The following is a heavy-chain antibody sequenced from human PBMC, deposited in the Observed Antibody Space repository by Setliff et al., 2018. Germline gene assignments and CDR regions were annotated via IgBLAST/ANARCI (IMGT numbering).Heavy chain of an antibody. D-gene: IGHD3-22*01. V-gene: IGHV3-23*01. CDR2: VSGAGDSI. CDR3: AKEIQPRRGPVYDSSGLAFDY. J-gene: IGHJ4*01. CDR1: GFTFDRET. Sequence: GGSLRLSCAASGFTFDRETMTWVRQAPGKGLEWVSAVSGAGDSIYYANSVRGRFTISRDNSKNTLYLQMNSLRAEDTAVYYCAKEIQPRRGPVYDSSGLAFDYWGQGTLVTVSS.